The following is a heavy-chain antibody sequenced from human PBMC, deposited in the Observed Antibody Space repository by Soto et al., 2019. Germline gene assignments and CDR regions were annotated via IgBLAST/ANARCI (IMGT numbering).Heavy chain of an antibody. CDR1: GGSISSGGYY. D-gene: IGHD3-22*01. V-gene: IGHV4-31*03. CDR2: IYYSGST. CDR3: ARDTPYYYDSSGQGGFDP. Sequence: SETLSLTCTVSGGSISSGGYYWSWIRQHPGKGLEWIGYIYYSGSTYYNPFLKSRITISVDTSKNQFSLKLSSVTAADTAVYYCARDTPYYYDSSGQGGFDPWGQGTLVTVSS. J-gene: IGHJ5*02.